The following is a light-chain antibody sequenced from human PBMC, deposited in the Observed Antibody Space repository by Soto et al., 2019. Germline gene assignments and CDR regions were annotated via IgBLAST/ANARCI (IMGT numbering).Light chain of an antibody. CDR3: QKSSRTPPFT. Sequence: DIQMTQSPSSLSASVGDRVIITCRASQSISSYLNWYQQKPGKAPKLLIYAASSLQSGVPSRFSGSGFGTDFTLTISSLQPEDFATYYCQKSSRTPPFTFGPGTKVDMK. CDR1: QSISSY. CDR2: AAS. J-gene: IGKJ3*01. V-gene: IGKV1-39*01.